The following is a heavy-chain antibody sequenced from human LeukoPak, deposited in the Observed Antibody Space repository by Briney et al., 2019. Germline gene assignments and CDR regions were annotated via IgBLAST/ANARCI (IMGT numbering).Heavy chain of an antibody. CDR3: ARVGVQTYYVFGSGYYTPPLFDS. CDR2: INTNTGNP. CDR1: GYTFTSYA. J-gene: IGHJ4*02. V-gene: IGHV7-4-1*02. D-gene: IGHD3-3*01. Sequence: ASVKVSCKASGYTFTSYAMNWVRQAPGQGLEWMGWINTNTGNPTYAQGFTGRFVFSLDTSVSTAYLQISSLKAEDTAVYYCARVGVQTYYVFGSGYYTPPLFDSWAQEPLVTVSS.